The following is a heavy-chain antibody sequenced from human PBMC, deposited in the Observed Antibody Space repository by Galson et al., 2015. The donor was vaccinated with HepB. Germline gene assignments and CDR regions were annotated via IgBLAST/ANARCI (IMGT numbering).Heavy chain of an antibody. CDR2: IHYSGRT. CDR1: GGSISSSSYY. V-gene: IGHV4-39*02. Sequence: SETLSLTCTVSGGSISSSSYYWAWIRQPPGKGLEWIGSIHYSGRTYYNPSLKSRVTIYIDTTKNHFSLKLSSMTAADTAVYYCARVGVPAAIGDWFDPWGQGTLVTVSS. J-gene: IGHJ5*02. D-gene: IGHD2-2*01. CDR3: ARVGVPAAIGDWFDP.